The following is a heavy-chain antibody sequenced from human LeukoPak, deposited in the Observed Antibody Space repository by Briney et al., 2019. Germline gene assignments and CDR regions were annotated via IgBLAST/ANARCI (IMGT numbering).Heavy chain of an antibody. CDR1: GFTFSSYA. D-gene: IGHD4-17*01. CDR3: ARVSLTTANFDS. J-gene: IGHJ4*02. CDR2: ISNDGINT. Sequence: PGGSLRLSCAASGFTFSSYAFNWVRQTPGKGLEWVSAISNDGINTYSADSVKGRSTFSRNNSKDTLYLQMNSLRVEDTALYYCARVSLTTANFDSWGQGTLVTVSS. V-gene: IGHV3-23*01.